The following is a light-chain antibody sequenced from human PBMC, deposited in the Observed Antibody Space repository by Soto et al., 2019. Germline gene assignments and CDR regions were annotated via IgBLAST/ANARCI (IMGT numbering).Light chain of an antibody. J-gene: IGKJ5*01. Sequence: DIQMTQSPSSLSASVGDRVTITCRASQSISSYLNWYQQKPEKAPKLLIYAASSLQSEVPSRFSDSGSGTDFTLTISSLQPEDFATYYCQQSYSTLITFGQGTRLEIK. V-gene: IGKV1-39*01. CDR2: AAS. CDR1: QSISSY. CDR3: QQSYSTLIT.